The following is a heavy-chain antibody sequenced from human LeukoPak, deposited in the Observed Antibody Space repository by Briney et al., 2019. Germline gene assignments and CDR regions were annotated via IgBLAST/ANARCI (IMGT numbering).Heavy chain of an antibody. CDR1: GFTFSSNY. CDR2: IYSGGTT. Sequence: GGSLRLSCAASGFTFSSNYMSWVRQAPGKGVEWVSVIYSGGTTIYADSVKGRFTMSRDNSKNTLYLQMSSLRAEDTAMYYCATLPITIIRGGVGYWGQGTLVTVSS. CDR3: ATLPITIIRGGVGY. V-gene: IGHV3-53*01. J-gene: IGHJ4*02. D-gene: IGHD3-10*01.